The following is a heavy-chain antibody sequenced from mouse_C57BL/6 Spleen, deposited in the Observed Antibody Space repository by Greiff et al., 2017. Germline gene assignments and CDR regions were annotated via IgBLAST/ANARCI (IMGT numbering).Heavy chain of an antibody. CDR1: GFSLTSYG. V-gene: IGHV2-6*01. Sequence: VMLVESGPGLVAPSQSLSITCTVSGFSLTSYGVDWVRQSPGKGLEWLGVIWGVGSTNYNSALKSRLSISKDNSKSQVFLKMNSLQTDDTAMYYCARRDYAMDYWGQGTSVTVSS. J-gene: IGHJ4*01. D-gene: IGHD1-2*01. CDR2: IWGVGST. CDR3: ARRDYAMDY.